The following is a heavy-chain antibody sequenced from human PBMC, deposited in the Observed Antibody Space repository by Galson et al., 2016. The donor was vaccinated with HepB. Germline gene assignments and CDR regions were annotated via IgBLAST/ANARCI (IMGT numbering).Heavy chain of an antibody. CDR3: TTDVY. V-gene: IGHV3-15*01. J-gene: IGHJ4*02. Sequence: SLRLSCAASGFIFSKVWMTWVRQAPGKGLEWVGRIKSKAEGGATDYGAPVKGRFTISRDDSKNTLYLQMNRLKAEDTAVYYCTTDVYWGQGTLVTVSS. CDR1: GFIFSKVW. CDR2: IKSKAEGGAT.